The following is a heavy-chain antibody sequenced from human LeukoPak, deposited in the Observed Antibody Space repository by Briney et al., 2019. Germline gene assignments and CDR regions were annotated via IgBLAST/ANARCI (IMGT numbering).Heavy chain of an antibody. V-gene: IGHV3-21*01. CDR1: GFTFSSYS. J-gene: IGHJ4*02. Sequence: GGSLRLSCAASGFTFSSYSMNWVRQAPGKGLEWVSYIGSSSSYIYYADSVKGRFTISRDNAENSLYLQMNSVRAEDTAVYYCARDTGYSSTYFDYWGQGTLVTVSS. CDR3: ARDTGYSSTYFDY. CDR2: IGSSSSYI. D-gene: IGHD6-13*01.